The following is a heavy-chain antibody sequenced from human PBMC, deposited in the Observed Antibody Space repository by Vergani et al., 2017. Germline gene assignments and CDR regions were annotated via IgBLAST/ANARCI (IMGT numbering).Heavy chain of an antibody. Sequence: QVLLEESGPGLVRPSQTLSLNCTVSGGSMNSGGHYWTWIRHHPEKGLEWIGNAHFSGSTSYSSSLKSRLNILVDRSQNQFSLRLTSVTAADTAVYYCARLDSSSWSGAFMDVWGKGTTVIVSS. D-gene: IGHD6-13*01. CDR2: AHFSGST. CDR1: GGSMNSGGHY. V-gene: IGHV4-31*03. CDR3: ARLDSSSWSGAFMDV. J-gene: IGHJ6*03.